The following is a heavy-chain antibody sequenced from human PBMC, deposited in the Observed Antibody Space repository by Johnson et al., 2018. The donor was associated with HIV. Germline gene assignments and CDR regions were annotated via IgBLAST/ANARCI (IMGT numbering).Heavy chain of an antibody. CDR1: GFTFDDYT. CDR2: ISWDGGST. V-gene: IGHV3-43*01. J-gene: IGHJ3*02. Sequence: VQLVESGGVVVQPGGSLRLSCAASGFTFDDYTMHWVRQAPGKGLEWVSLISWDGGSTYYADSVKGRFTISRDNSKNTLYLQMNSLRAEDTAVYYCAKDRRELTPDAFDIWGQGTMVTVSS. CDR3: AKDRRELTPDAFDI. D-gene: IGHD1-26*01.